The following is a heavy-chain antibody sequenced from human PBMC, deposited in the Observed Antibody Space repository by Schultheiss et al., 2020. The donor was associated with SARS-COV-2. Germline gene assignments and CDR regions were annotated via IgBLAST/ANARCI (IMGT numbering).Heavy chain of an antibody. J-gene: IGHJ6*03. CDR3: ARDQRSYMDV. V-gene: IGHV3-21*04. CDR1: GFTFSSYS. Sequence: GESLKISCAASGFTFSSYSMNWVRQAPGKGLEWVSSISSSSSYIYYADSVKGRFTISRDNAKNSLYLQMNSLRAEDTALYYCARDQRSYMDVWGKGTTVTVSS. CDR2: ISSSSSYI.